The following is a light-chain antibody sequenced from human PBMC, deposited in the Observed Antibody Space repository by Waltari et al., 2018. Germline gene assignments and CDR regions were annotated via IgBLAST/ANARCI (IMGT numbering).Light chain of an antibody. J-gene: IGKJ2*01. CDR2: KIS. V-gene: IGKV2-30*02. CDR1: QSLVHSDGKTY. Sequence: DVVMTQSPLSLSVTLEQPASISCKSSQSLVHSDGKTYLNWFHQRPGQSPRRLIYKISNRESGVPDRFSGSGSDTDFTLTINRVEAEDVGVYYCMQTTHWPRTFGQGTKLEIK. CDR3: MQTTHWPRT.